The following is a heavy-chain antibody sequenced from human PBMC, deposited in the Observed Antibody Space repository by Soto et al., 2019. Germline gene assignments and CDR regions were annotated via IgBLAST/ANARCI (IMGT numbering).Heavy chain of an antibody. D-gene: IGHD6-25*01. Sequence: PGGSLRLSCAASGFTFSSYSMNWVRQAPGKGLEWVSSISSSSSYIYYADSVKGRFTISRDNAKNSLYLQMNSLRAEDTAVYYCARDQAAHYYGMDVWGQGTTVTVSS. CDR1: GFTFSSYS. CDR2: ISSSSSYI. V-gene: IGHV3-21*01. CDR3: ARDQAAHYYGMDV. J-gene: IGHJ6*02.